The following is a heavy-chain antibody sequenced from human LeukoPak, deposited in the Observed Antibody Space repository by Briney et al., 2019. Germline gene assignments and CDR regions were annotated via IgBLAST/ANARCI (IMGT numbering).Heavy chain of an antibody. CDR3: ARDPGHNGWYGDS. V-gene: IGHV3-33*01. CDR1: GITASSYA. CDR2: IWYDGSNK. J-gene: IGHJ4*02. Sequence: GGSLRLSCAASGITASSYAMTWVRQAPGKGLEWVSIIWYDGSNKYYADSVKGRFTISKDNSKNTLYLQMNSLRAEDTAVYYCARDPGHNGWYGDSWGQGTLVTVSS. D-gene: IGHD6-19*01.